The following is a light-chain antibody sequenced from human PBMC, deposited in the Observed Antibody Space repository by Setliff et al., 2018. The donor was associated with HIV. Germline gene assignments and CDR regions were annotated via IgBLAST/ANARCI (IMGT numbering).Light chain of an antibody. CDR2: GNA. CDR3: QSYDSSLSGSCV. V-gene: IGLV1-40*01. J-gene: IGLJ1*01. Sequence: SVLTTPPAVAGAPGQRVTITCTGSSSSIGADYAVHWCKQLPGTAPKLLIYGNANRPSGVPDRFSGSKSATSASLSITGLQPQDEAHYYCQSYDSSLSGSCVFGTGTKVTVL. CDR1: SSSIGADYA.